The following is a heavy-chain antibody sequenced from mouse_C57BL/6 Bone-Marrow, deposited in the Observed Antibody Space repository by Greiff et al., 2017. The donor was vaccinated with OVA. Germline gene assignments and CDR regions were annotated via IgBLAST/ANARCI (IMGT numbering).Heavy chain of an antibody. CDR2: IRNKANGYTT. CDR1: GFTFTDYY. CDR3: ASLRYYAMDY. V-gene: IGHV7-3*01. Sequence: EVKLMESGGGLVQPGGSLSLSCAASGFTFTDYYMSWVRQPPGKALEWLGFIRNKANGYTTEYSSSVKGRFTISRDKSQSILYLQMNALRAEDSATYYCASLRYYAMDYWGQGTSVTVSS. J-gene: IGHJ4*01.